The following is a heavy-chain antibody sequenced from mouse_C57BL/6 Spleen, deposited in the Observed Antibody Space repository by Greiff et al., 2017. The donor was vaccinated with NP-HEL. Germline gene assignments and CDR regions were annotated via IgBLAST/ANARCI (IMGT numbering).Heavy chain of an antibody. V-gene: IGHV1-52*01. CDR1: GYTFTSYW. J-gene: IGHJ3*01. D-gene: IGHD1-1*01. CDR2: IDPSDSET. Sequence: QVQLQQPGAELVRPGSSVKLSCKASGYTFTSYWMHWVKQRPIQGLEWIGNIDPSDSETHYNQKFKDKATLTVDKSSSTAYMQLSSLTSEDSAVYYCARETTVVARTRSWFAYWGQGTLVTVSA. CDR3: ARETTVVARTRSWFAY.